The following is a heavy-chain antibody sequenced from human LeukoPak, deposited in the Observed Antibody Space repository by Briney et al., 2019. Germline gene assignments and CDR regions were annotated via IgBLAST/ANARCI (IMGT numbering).Heavy chain of an antibody. CDR2: ISYDGKNK. V-gene: IGHV3-30*03. Sequence: GGSLRLSCAVSGFSFSSYGMHWVRQAPGKGLEWVAVISYDGKNKYYADAVKGRFTISRDNSKNTLYLQMNSLRPEDTAVYYCASHWAQQVVSDYWGQGTLVTVSS. CDR3: ASHWAQQVVSDY. J-gene: IGHJ4*02. CDR1: GFSFSSYG. D-gene: IGHD6-13*01.